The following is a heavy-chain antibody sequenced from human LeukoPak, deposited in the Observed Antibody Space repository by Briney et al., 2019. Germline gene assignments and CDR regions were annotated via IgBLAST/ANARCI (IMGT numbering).Heavy chain of an antibody. CDR3: ARGQKYSYGYTVTELGSGYFDY. CDR2: IYYSGRT. V-gene: IGHV4-61*05. D-gene: IGHD5-18*01. Sequence: NPSETLSLTCTVSGGSISSSSYYWGWIRQPPGKGLEWIGYIYYSGRTRYNPSLKSPVTISVDTSKNQFSLRLNSVTAADTAVYFCARGQKYSYGYTVTELGSGYFDYWGQGTLVTVSS. J-gene: IGHJ4*02. CDR1: GGSISSSSYY.